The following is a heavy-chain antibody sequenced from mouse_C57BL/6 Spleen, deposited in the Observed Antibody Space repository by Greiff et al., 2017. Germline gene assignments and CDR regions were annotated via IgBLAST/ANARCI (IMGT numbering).Heavy chain of an antibody. D-gene: IGHD2-4*01. CDR2: IDPSDSET. Sequence: QVQLQQPGAELVRPGSSVKLSCKASGYTFTSYWMHWVKQRPIQGLEWIGNIDPSDSETHYNQKFKDKATLTVDKSSSTAYMQLSSLTSEDSAVYYCARDYYDYDGDAMDYWGQGTSVTVSS. V-gene: IGHV1-52*01. CDR3: ARDYYDYDGDAMDY. CDR1: GYTFTSYW. J-gene: IGHJ4*01.